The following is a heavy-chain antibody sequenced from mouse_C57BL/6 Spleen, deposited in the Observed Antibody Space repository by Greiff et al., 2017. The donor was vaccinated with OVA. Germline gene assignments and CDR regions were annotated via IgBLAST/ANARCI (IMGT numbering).Heavy chain of an antibody. CDR2: IDPSDSYP. D-gene: IGHD1-1*01. Sequence: QVQLQQPGAELVKPGASVKLSCKASGYTFTSYWMQWVKQRPGQGLEWIGAIDPSDSYPNYNQKFKGKATLTVDTSSSTAYMQLSSLTSEDSAVYYCARREYGSSAYWGQGTLVTVSA. CDR1: GYTFTSYW. V-gene: IGHV1-50*01. J-gene: IGHJ3*01. CDR3: ARREYGSSAY.